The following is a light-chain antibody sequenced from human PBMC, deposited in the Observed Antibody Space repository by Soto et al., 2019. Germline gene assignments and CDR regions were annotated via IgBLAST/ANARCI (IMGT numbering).Light chain of an antibody. CDR2: GAS. CDR3: QQYGSSGT. Sequence: ALTHCPGALSLYPGERATLSCRARQSVSNNYLAWHQQKPGQAPRLLIYGASNRATGIPDRLSGSGSGTDFPLTISRMEPEDFAVYYCQQYGSSGTFGQGTKVDIK. CDR1: QSVSNNY. J-gene: IGKJ1*01. V-gene: IGKV3-20*01.